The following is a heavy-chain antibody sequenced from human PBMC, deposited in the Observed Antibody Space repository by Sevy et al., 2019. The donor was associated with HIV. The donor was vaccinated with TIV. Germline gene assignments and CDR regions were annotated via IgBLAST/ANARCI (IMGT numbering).Heavy chain of an antibody. V-gene: IGHV1-8*01. Sequence: ASVKVSCKASGYTITSYDINWVRQATGQGLEWMGWMNPNSGNTGYAQKFQGRVTMTRNTSISTAYMELSSLRSEDTAVYYCAREGSWAAAGTNYYYYGMDVWGQGTTVTVSS. D-gene: IGHD6-13*01. J-gene: IGHJ6*02. CDR1: GYTITSYD. CDR2: MNPNSGNT. CDR3: AREGSWAAAGTNYYYYGMDV.